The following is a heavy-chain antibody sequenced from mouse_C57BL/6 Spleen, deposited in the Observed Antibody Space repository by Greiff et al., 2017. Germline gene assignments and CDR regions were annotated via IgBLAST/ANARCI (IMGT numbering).Heavy chain of an antibody. V-gene: IGHV1-15*01. Sequence: QVHVKQSGAELVRPGASVTLSCKASGYTFTDYEMHWVKQTPVHGLEWIGAIDPETGGTAYNQKFKGKAILTADKSSSTAYMELRSLTSEDSAVYYCTRGDYSNYMYYFDYWGQGTTLTVSS. CDR1: GYTFTDYE. D-gene: IGHD2-5*01. CDR2: IDPETGGT. CDR3: TRGDYSNYMYYFDY. J-gene: IGHJ2*01.